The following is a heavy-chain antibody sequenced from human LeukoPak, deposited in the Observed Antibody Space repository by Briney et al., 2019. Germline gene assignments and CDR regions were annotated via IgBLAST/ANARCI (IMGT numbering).Heavy chain of an antibody. CDR1: GFTFSSYW. D-gene: IGHD5-18*01. V-gene: IGHV3-7*01. Sequence: GGSLRLSCVASGFTFSSYWLSWVRQAPGKGLEWVANIKEDGSNQYYMDSVKGRFTISRDNAKNSLYLQMNSLRDEDTAVYYCARGGSGYSYGKIDSWGQGILVTVSS. CDR2: IKEDGSNQ. J-gene: IGHJ4*02. CDR3: ARGGSGYSYGKIDS.